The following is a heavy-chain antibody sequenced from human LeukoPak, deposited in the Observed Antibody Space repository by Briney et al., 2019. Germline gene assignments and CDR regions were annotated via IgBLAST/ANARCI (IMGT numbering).Heavy chain of an antibody. D-gene: IGHD6-19*01. CDR1: GFTFDDYA. Sequence: QPGGSLRLSCAASGFTFDDYAMHWVRQAPGKGLEWVSGVNWNSDRKGYAGSVKGRFTVSRDNARKYVFLQMNSLRVEDTAIYHCAKGKSGWFSGADYWGQGTLVTVSS. CDR2: VNWNSDRK. J-gene: IGHJ4*02. V-gene: IGHV3-9*01. CDR3: AKGKSGWFSGADY.